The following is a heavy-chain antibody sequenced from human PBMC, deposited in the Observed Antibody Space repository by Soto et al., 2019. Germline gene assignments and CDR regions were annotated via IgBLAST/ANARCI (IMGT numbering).Heavy chain of an antibody. CDR1: GGSIKSSDSH. V-gene: IGHV4-30-4*01. D-gene: IGHD6-6*01. Sequence: SETLSLTCPVSGGSIKSSDSHWSWTRQSPAKGLEWIGYIHNSRTSFYNPALRGRVTVTLDTSTTQFSLTLASVTAADTAVYYCVREERIAAPEREYWGQGIPVTVSS. J-gene: IGHJ4*02. CDR3: VREERIAAPEREY. CDR2: IHNSRTS.